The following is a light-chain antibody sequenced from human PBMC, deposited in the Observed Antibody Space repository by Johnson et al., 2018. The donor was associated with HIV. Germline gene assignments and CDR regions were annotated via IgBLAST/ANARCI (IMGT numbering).Light chain of an antibody. V-gene: IGLV1-51*02. CDR1: SSNIGNSY. J-gene: IGLJ1*01. CDR3: GTWDSSLSTYV. CDR2: ENN. Sequence: HSVLSQPPSVSAAPGQKVTISCSGSSSNIGNSYVCWYQQLPGTAPKFLIYENNKRPSGIPDRFSGSKSGPSATLGITGLQTGYEADYYCGTWDSSLSTYVFGTGTKVTVL.